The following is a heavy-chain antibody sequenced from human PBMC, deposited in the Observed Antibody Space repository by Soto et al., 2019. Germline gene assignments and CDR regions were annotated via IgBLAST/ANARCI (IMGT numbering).Heavy chain of an antibody. CDR3: AKGQLGFLEQYGMDV. V-gene: IGHV3-30*18. CDR2: ISYDGSNK. Sequence: GGSLRLSCAASGFTFSSYGMHWVRQAPGKGLEWVAVISYDGSNKYYADSVKGRFTISRDNSKNTLYLQMNSLRAEDTAVYYCAKGQLGFLEQYGMDVWGQGTTVTVSS. J-gene: IGHJ6*02. CDR1: GFTFSSYG. D-gene: IGHD3-3*02.